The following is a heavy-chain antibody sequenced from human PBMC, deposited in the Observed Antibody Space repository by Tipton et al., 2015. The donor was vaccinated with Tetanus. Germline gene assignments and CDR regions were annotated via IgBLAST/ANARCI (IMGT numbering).Heavy chain of an antibody. J-gene: IGHJ3*02. Sequence: TLSLTCTVSGGSINTHYWSWIRQPPGRGLEWIGYVHYSGKTNYSPSLTSRVTLSVDTSRKQFSLKLRSVTAADTAVYYCARVGWLQQNKPAFDIWGQGTMVTVSS. D-gene: IGHD5-24*01. CDR3: ARVGWLQQNKPAFDI. CDR2: VHYSGKT. CDR1: GGSINTHY. V-gene: IGHV4-59*11.